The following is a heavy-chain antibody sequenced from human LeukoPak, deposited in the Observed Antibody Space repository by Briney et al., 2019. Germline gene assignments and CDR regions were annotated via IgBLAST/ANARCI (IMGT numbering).Heavy chain of an antibody. D-gene: IGHD5-24*01. J-gene: IGHJ4*02. V-gene: IGHV3-7*03. Sequence: PGGSLRLSCAASRFTFSSYWMSWVRQAPGKGLEWVANIKEDGTETYYVDSVKGRFTISRDNAKNSLYLQMNSLRVEDTAVYYCAKEGRSLQTYWGQGTLVTVSS. CDR1: RFTFSSYW. CDR3: AKEGRSLQTY. CDR2: IKEDGTET.